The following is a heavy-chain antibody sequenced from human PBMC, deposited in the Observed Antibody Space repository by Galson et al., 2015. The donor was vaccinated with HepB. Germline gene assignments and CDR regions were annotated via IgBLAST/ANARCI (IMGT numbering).Heavy chain of an antibody. Sequence: SVKVSCKASGYTFTSYGISWVRQAPGQGLEWMGWISAYNGNTNYAQKLQGRVTMTTDTSTSTAYMELRSLRSDDTAVYYCARAGYCSSTSCYEFDYWGQGTLVTVSS. CDR2: ISAYNGNT. D-gene: IGHD2-2*01. V-gene: IGHV1-18*01. CDR3: ARAGYCSSTSCYEFDY. J-gene: IGHJ4*02. CDR1: GYTFTSYG.